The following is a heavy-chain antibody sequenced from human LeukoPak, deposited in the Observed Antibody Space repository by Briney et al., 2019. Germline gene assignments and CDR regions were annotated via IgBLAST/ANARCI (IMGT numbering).Heavy chain of an antibody. CDR3: AKVQPLRYFDWLSPFDP. CDR2: ISGSGSGT. V-gene: IGHV3-23*01. J-gene: IGHJ5*02. Sequence: PGGSLRLSCATSGFTFSSYAMSWVRQAPGEGLQWVSGISGSGSGTYYADSVRGRFTISRDNSKNTLYLQMNSLRAEDTAVYYCAKVQPLRYFDWLSPFDPWGQGTLVTVSS. CDR1: GFTFSSYA. D-gene: IGHD3-9*01.